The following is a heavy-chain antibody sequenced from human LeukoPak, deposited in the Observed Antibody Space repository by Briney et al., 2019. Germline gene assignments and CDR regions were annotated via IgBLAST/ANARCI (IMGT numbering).Heavy chain of an antibody. CDR3: AKDVGESRFYFDY. Sequence: PRGSLRLSCAASGFTFDDYAMHWVRQAPGKGLEWVSGISWNSGSIGYADSVKGRFTISRDNAKNSLYLQMNSLRAEDTALYYCAKDVGESRFYFDYWGQGTLVTVSS. D-gene: IGHD3-10*01. CDR1: GFTFDDYA. CDR2: ISWNSGSI. V-gene: IGHV3-9*01. J-gene: IGHJ4*02.